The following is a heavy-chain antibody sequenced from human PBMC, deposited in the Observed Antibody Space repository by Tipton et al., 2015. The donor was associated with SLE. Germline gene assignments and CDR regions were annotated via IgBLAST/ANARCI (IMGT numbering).Heavy chain of an antibody. CDR3: ARGPLLDL. V-gene: IGHV4-34*01. CDR2: INQSGST. J-gene: IGHJ2*01. Sequence: TLSLTCAVYGGSFSGYYWSWIRQPPGKGLEWIGEINQSGSTNYNPSLKSRVTISVDTSKNQFSLKLSSVTAADTAVYYCARGPLLDLWGRGTLVTVSS. CDR1: GGSFSGYY. D-gene: IGHD5/OR15-5a*01.